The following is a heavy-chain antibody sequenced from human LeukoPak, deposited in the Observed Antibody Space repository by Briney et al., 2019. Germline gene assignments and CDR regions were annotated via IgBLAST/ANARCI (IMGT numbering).Heavy chain of an antibody. V-gene: IGHV1-69*06. J-gene: IGHJ4*02. D-gene: IGHD3-22*01. Sequence: GASVKVSCKASGGTFSSYAISWVRQAPGQGLEWMGGIIPIFGTANYAQKFQGRVTITADKSTSTTYMELSSLRSEDTAVYYCTRESNYYDSSGYYFREGTFDYWGQGTLVTVSS. CDR2: IIPIFGTA. CDR3: TRESNYYDSSGYYFREGTFDY. CDR1: GGTFSSYA.